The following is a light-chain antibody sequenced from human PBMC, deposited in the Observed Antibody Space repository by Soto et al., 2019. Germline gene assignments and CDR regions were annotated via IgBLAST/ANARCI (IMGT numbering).Light chain of an antibody. J-gene: IGKJ2*01. V-gene: IGKV3-15*01. CDR1: QSVSTN. CDR2: GAS. Sequence: EIVMTQSPATLSVSPGERATLSCRASQSVSTNLAWYQQKPGQAPRLLIYGASNRATGIPARFSGSGSGTEFSLTISSLQSEDFAIYYCQQYNNWPMYTFDQGTKLEIK. CDR3: QQYNNWPMYT.